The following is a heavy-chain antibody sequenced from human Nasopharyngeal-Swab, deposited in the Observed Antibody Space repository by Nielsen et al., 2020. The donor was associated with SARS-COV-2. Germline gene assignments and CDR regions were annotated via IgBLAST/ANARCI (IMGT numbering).Heavy chain of an antibody. Sequence: GESLKTSCAASGFTFSSYWMSWVRQAPGKGPEWVANIKQDGSEKYYVDSVKGRFTISRDKAKNSLYLQMNSLRAEDTAVYYCARATIVATIFGYYYYYYMDVWGKGTTVTVSS. CDR2: IKQDGSEK. CDR1: GFTFSSYW. CDR3: ARATIVATIFGYYYYYYMDV. V-gene: IGHV3-7*01. D-gene: IGHD5-12*01. J-gene: IGHJ6*03.